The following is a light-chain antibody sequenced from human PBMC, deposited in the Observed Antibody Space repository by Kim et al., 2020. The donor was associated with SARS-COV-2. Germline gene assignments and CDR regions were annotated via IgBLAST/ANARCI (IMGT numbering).Light chain of an antibody. V-gene: IGLV1-47*02. CDR3: AAWDDSLSGVV. Sequence: GQRITISCPGSSSNIGSNYVYWYQQLPGTAPKLLIYRKNQRPSGVPDRFSGSKSGTSASLAISGLRSEDEADYYCAAWDDSLSGVVFGGGTQLTVL. CDR2: RKN. J-gene: IGLJ2*01. CDR1: SSNIGSNY.